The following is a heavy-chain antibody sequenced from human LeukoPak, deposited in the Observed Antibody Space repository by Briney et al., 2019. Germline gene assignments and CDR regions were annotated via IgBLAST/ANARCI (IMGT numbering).Heavy chain of an antibody. CDR3: AKAAAAPGFDF. V-gene: IGHV3-30*04. CDR1: GFTFSSYA. D-gene: IGHD6-13*01. Sequence: PGRSLRLSCAASGFTFSSYAMHWVRQAPGKGLEWVAVISYDGSNKYYADSVKGRFTISRDNSKNTLYLQMNSLRAEDTAVYYCAKAAAAPGFDFWGQGTLVTVSS. J-gene: IGHJ4*02. CDR2: ISYDGSNK.